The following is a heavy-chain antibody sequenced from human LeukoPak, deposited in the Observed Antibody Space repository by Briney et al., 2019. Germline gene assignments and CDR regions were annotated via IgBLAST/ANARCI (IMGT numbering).Heavy chain of an antibody. Sequence: ASVKVSCKASGYTLTSDGMNWVRQAPGQGLEWMGWINTNTGNPTCGQGFTGRFVFSLDTSVNTAYLQISSLQAEDTAVYYCARALPGCGSTNCYGLETWGQGTLVTVSS. CDR1: GYTLTSDG. CDR3: ARALPGCGSTNCYGLET. CDR2: INTNTGNP. V-gene: IGHV7-4-1*02. J-gene: IGHJ5*02. D-gene: IGHD2-2*01.